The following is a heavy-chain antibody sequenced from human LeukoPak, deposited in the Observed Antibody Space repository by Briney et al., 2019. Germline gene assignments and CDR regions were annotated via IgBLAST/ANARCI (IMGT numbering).Heavy chain of an antibody. V-gene: IGHV3-23*01. CDR3: AKGARFLEWLLSHFDY. D-gene: IGHD3-3*01. J-gene: IGHJ4*02. Sequence: PGGSLRLSCAASGFTFSSYAMSWVRQAPGKGLEWVSAISGSGGSTYYADSVKGRFTISRDNSKNTLYLQMNSLRAEDTAVYYCAKGARFLEWLLSHFDYWGQGTLVTVSS. CDR2: ISGSGGST. CDR1: GFTFSSYA.